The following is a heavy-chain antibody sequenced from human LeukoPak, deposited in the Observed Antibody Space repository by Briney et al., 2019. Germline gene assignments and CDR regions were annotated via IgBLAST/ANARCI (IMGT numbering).Heavy chain of an antibody. Sequence: SQTLSLTCAISGDSVSSKSAAWNWIRQSPSRGLEWLGRTYYRSTWYNDYAVSVKSRITINADTSKNQFSLQLNSVTPEDTAVYYCSRVHKAFDGARDAFDIWGQGTMATVSS. CDR2: TYYRSTWYN. CDR1: GDSVSSKSAA. CDR3: SRVHKAFDGARDAFDI. D-gene: IGHD3-10*01. V-gene: IGHV6-1*01. J-gene: IGHJ3*02.